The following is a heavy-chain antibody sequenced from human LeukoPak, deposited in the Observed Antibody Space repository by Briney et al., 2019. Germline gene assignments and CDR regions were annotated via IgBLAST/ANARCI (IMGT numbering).Heavy chain of an antibody. J-gene: IGHJ1*01. D-gene: IGHD6-19*01. V-gene: IGHV3-64*01. CDR3: ARGGKRAVAGTRSPQYFQH. CDR1: GFTFSSYA. CDR2: ISSNGGST. Sequence: PGGSLRLSCAASGFTFSSYAMHWVRQAPGRGLEYVSAISSNGGSTYYANSVKGRFTISRDNSKNTLYLQMNSLRAEDTAVYYCARGGKRAVAGTRSPQYFQHWGQGTLVTVSS.